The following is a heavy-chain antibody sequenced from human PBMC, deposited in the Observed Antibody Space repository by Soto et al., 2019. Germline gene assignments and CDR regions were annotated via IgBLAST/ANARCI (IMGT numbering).Heavy chain of an antibody. V-gene: IGHV1-24*01. CDR1: GYTLTELS. D-gene: IGHD3-22*01. CDR3: ATVAPPNRLTMMDENWFDP. CDR2: FDPEDGET. Sequence: ASVNVSCKVSGYTLTELSMHWVRQAPGKGLEWMGGFDPEDGETIYAQKFQGRVTMTEDTSTDTAYMELSSLRSEDTAVYYCATVAPPNRLTMMDENWFDPWGQGTLVTVSS. J-gene: IGHJ5*02.